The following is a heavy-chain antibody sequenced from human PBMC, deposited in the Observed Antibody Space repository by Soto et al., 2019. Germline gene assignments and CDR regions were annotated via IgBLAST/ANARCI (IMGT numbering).Heavy chain of an antibody. CDR3: ARSVEGHFDY. CDR2: ITSDTNTI. D-gene: IGHD6-19*01. J-gene: IGHJ4*02. Sequence: EVQLVESGGGLVQPGGSLRLTCAASGFPFSIYSMNWVRQAPGKGLEWSSYITSDTNTIKYADSVKGRFTISRDNAKNLVYLQTNSLRDEDTAMYFCARSVEGHFDYWGQGTVVTVSS. V-gene: IGHV3-48*02. CDR1: GFPFSIYS.